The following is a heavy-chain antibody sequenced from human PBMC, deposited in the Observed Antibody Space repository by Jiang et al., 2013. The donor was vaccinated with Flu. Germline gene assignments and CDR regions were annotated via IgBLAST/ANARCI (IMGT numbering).Heavy chain of an antibody. D-gene: IGHD5-12*01. CDR2: INSDGSST. Sequence: SRINSDGSSTSYADSVKGRFTISRDNAKNTLYLQMNSLRAEDTAVYYCARVLIGYSGYDLAYWGQGTLVTVSS. V-gene: IGHV3-74*01. CDR3: ARVLIGYSGYDLAY. J-gene: IGHJ4*02.